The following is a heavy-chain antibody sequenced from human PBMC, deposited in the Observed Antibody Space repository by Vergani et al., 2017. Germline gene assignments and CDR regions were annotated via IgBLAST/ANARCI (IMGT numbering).Heavy chain of an antibody. D-gene: IGHD3-10*01. CDR2: ISYDGSNK. CDR3: AKTVAYAGSYWDAFDI. J-gene: IGHJ3*02. Sequence: QVQLVESGGGVVQPGRSLRLSCAASGFTFSSYCMHWVRQAPGKGLEWVAVISYDGSNKYYADSVKGRFTISRDNSKNTLYLQMNSLRAEDTAVYYCAKTVAYAGSYWDAFDIWGQGTMVTVSS. CDR1: GFTFSSYC. V-gene: IGHV3-30*18.